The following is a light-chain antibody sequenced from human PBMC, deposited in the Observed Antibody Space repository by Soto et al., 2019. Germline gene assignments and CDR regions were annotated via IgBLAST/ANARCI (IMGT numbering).Light chain of an antibody. CDR1: QSVLYSSSNKNY. CDR2: WAS. Sequence: DVVMTQSPDSLAVSLGERATINCKSSQSVLYSSSNKNYLAWYQQKPGQPLKLLIYWASTRESGVPDRFSGSGSGTDFTLTIVSLQAEDVAVYYCQQYYSIPLTFGGGTKVEIK. CDR3: QQYYSIPLT. V-gene: IGKV4-1*01. J-gene: IGKJ4*01.